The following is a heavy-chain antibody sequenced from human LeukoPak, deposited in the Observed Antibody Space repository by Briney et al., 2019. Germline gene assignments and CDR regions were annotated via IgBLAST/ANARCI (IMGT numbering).Heavy chain of an antibody. CDR1: GFTFSSYW. Sequence: PGGSLRLSCAASGFTFSSYWMSWVRQAPGKGLEWVANIKQNGSEKYYADSVKGRFTISRDNAKNSLYLQMNSLRAEDTAVYYCARAQAFRGYYTQTEHYYYYYGMDVWGQGTTVTVSS. D-gene: IGHD3-3*01. CDR3: ARAQAFRGYYTQTEHYYYYYGMDV. CDR2: IKQNGSEK. V-gene: IGHV3-7*03. J-gene: IGHJ6*02.